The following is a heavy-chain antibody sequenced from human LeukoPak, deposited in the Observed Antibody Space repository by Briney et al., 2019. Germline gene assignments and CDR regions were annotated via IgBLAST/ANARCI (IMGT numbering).Heavy chain of an antibody. V-gene: IGHV4-61*02. J-gene: IGHJ4*02. Sequence: PSETLSLTCTVSGGSISSGSYYWSWIRQPAGKGLEWIGRIYTSGSTNYNPSLKSRVTISVDTSKNQFSLKLSSVTAADTAVYYRARETQWPAYLNDYWGQGTLVTVSS. CDR1: GGSISSGSYY. D-gene: IGHD6-19*01. CDR3: ARETQWPAYLNDY. CDR2: IYTSGST.